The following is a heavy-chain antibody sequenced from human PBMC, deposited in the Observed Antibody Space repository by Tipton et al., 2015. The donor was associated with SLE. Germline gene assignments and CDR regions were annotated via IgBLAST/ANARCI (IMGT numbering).Heavy chain of an antibody. D-gene: IGHD5-18*01. J-gene: IGHJ4*02. CDR1: GGSISSSSYY. Sequence: TLSLTCTVSGGSISSSSYYWGWIRQPPGKGLEWIGEINHSGSTNYNPSLKSRVTISVDTSKNQFSLKLSSVTAADTAVYYCARMVRTNFPFDYWGQGTLVTVSP. CDR3: ARMVRTNFPFDY. CDR2: INHSGST. V-gene: IGHV4-39*07.